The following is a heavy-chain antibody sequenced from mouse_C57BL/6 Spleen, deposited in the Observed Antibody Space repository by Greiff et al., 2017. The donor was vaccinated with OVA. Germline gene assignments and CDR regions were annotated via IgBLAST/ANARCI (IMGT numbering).Heavy chain of an antibody. Sequence: QVQLQQSGPELVKPGASVKISCKASGYAFSSSWMNWVKQRPGKGLEWIGRIYPGDGDTNYNGKFKGKATLTADKSSSTAYMQLSSLTSEDSAVYFCARWGTAQATPHAMDYWGQGTSVTVSS. CDR2: IYPGDGDT. J-gene: IGHJ4*01. CDR3: ARWGTAQATPHAMDY. D-gene: IGHD3-2*02. CDR1: GYAFSSSW. V-gene: IGHV1-82*01.